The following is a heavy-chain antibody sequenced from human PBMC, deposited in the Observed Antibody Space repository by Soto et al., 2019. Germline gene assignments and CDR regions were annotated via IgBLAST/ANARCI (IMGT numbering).Heavy chain of an antibody. J-gene: IGHJ4*02. CDR3: VRDGYSSSSDFDY. D-gene: IGHD6-13*01. Sequence: EVQLVESGGGLVQPGGSLRLSCAASGFTFSSYWMTWVRQAPGKGLEWVANIKEDGSEKYYVDSVEGRFTISRDNAKNSLYLQMNSLRAEDTAVYYCVRDGYSSSSDFDYWGQGTLVTVSS. CDR1: GFTFSSYW. CDR2: IKEDGSEK. V-gene: IGHV3-7*05.